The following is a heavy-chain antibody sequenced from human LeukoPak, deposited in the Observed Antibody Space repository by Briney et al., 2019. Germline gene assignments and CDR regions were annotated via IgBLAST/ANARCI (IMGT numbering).Heavy chain of an antibody. CDR1: GGSFSGYH. J-gene: IGHJ1*01. Sequence: SETLSLTCAVYGGSFSGYHWSWIRQPPGKGLEWIGEINHSGSTNYNPSLKSRVTISVDTSKNQCSLKLSSVTAADTAVYYCARGSGSSWYGAEYFQHWGQGTLVTVSS. V-gene: IGHV4-34*01. CDR3: ARGSGSSWYGAEYFQH. CDR2: INHSGST. D-gene: IGHD6-13*01.